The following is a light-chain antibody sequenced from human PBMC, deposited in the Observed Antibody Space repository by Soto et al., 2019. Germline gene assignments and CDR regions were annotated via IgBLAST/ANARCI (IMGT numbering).Light chain of an antibody. CDR3: QQRNVWPPIT. Sequence: VLTQSPATLSLSPGERATLSCRASQSIHTSLAWYQQKPGQPPRLVVYDSTLRANGVPDRFGGSRSGTEFTLTINYLEPEDFAVYYCQQRNVWPPITFGQGTRLEI. J-gene: IGKJ5*01. V-gene: IGKV3-11*01. CDR2: DST. CDR1: QSIHTS.